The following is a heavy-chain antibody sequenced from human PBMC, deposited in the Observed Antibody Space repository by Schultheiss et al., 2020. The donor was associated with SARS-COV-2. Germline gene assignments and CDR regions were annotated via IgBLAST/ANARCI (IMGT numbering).Heavy chain of an antibody. D-gene: IGHD1-26*01. Sequence: GGSLRLSCAASGFTFSSYGMHWVRQAPGKGLEWVAVIWYDGSNKYYADSVKGRFTISRDNSKNTLYLQMNSLRAEDTAVYYCARVMRGSYYVRWFDPWGQGTLVTVSS. CDR3: ARVMRGSYYVRWFDP. J-gene: IGHJ5*02. V-gene: IGHV3-33*01. CDR1: GFTFSSYG. CDR2: IWYDGSNK.